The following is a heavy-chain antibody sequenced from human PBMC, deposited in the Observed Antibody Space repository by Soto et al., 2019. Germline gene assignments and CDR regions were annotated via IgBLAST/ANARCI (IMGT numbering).Heavy chain of an antibody. D-gene: IGHD2-2*02. J-gene: IGHJ6*02. CDR1: GFTFSSYG. V-gene: IGHV3-30*03. Sequence: PGGSLRLSCAASGFTFSSYGMHWVRQAPGKGLEWVAVISYDGSNKYYADSVKGRFTISRDNSKNTLYLQMNSLRAEDTAVYYCARRRVPGSKSSVVPAAILYYYGMDVWGQGTTVTVSS. CDR3: ARRRVPGSKSSVVPAAILYYYGMDV. CDR2: ISYDGSNK.